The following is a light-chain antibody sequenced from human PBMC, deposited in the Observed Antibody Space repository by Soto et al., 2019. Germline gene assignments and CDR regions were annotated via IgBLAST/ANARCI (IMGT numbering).Light chain of an antibody. Sequence: EIVLTQSPGTLSLSPGERATLSCRASQSVTSTYLAWYQQKPGQAPRLLIYGASNRATGIPDRFTGSGSGTDXTXTISXXEPEDFAVYYCQQYGSSPLTFGGGTKVEIK. CDR3: QQYGSSPLT. CDR1: QSVTSTY. V-gene: IGKV3-20*01. CDR2: GAS. J-gene: IGKJ4*01.